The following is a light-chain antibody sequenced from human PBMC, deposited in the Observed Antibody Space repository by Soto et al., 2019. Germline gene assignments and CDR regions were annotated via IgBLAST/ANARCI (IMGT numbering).Light chain of an antibody. Sequence: QSVLTQPASVSGSPGQSITISCTGTSSDVGSYNFVSWYQQHPGKAPKLMIYEASERPSGVSNRFSGSKSGNTASLTISGLQAEDEADYHCCSYAGSSIYVFGGGTKLTVL. V-gene: IGLV2-23*01. CDR1: SSDVGSYNF. CDR2: EAS. CDR3: CSYAGSSIYV. J-gene: IGLJ1*01.